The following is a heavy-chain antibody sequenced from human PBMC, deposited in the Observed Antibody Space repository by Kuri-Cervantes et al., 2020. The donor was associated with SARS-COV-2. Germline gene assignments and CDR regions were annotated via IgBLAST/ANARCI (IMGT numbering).Heavy chain of an antibody. CDR3: TSLQRIPLFDI. CDR2: IRNKGGKYST. CDR1: GFTFSDHY. D-gene: IGHD2-21*01. J-gene: IGHJ3*02. Sequence: GESLKISCAASGFTFSDHYMDWVRQAPGRGLEWVGRIRNKGGKYSTEYAASVRGRFTISRDDSKKSLYLQMNSLQTEDTAVYYCTSLQRIPLFDIWGQGTVVTVSS. V-gene: IGHV3-72*01.